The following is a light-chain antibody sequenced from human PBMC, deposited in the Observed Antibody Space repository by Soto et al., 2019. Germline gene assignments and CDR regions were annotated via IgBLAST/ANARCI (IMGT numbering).Light chain of an antibody. V-gene: IGKV3-20*01. J-gene: IGKJ1*01. Sequence: ETVLTQSPGTLSSSPGERATLSCRASQSLSSSYLAWYLQKPGQAPRLIIYGASSRATGIPDRFSGSGSGTDFTLTISRLEPEDFAVYYCQQYGSSPPSWTFGQGTKVEIK. CDR3: QQYGSSPPSWT. CDR2: GAS. CDR1: QSLSSSY.